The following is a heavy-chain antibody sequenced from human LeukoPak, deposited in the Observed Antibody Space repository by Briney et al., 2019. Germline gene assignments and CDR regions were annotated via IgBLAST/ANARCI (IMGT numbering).Heavy chain of an antibody. CDR3: ARDLFGELVPDY. D-gene: IGHD3-10*01. CDR2: ISSSSSYI. V-gene: IGHV3-21*01. Sequence: GGSLRLSCAASGFTFSSYTMNWVRQAPGKGLEWVSSISSSSSYIYYADSVKGRFTISRDDAKNSLYLQMNSLRAEDTAVYYCARDLFGELVPDYWGQGILVTVSS. CDR1: GFTFSSYT. J-gene: IGHJ4*02.